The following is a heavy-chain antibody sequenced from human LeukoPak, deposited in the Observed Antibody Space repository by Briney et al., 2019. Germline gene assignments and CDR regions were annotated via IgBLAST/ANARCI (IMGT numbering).Heavy chain of an antibody. Sequence: GGSLRLSCAASGFTFSSYDMHWVRQATGKGLEWVSAIGTAGDTYYPGSVKGRFTISRENAKNSLYLQMNSLRAGDTAVYYCARGPRGRAFDIWGQGTMVTVSS. CDR3: ARGPRGRAFDI. J-gene: IGHJ3*02. CDR1: GFTFSSYD. D-gene: IGHD3-10*01. V-gene: IGHV3-13*01. CDR2: IGTAGDT.